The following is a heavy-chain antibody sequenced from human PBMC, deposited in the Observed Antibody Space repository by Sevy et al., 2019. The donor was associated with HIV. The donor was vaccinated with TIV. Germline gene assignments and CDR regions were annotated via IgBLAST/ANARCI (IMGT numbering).Heavy chain of an antibody. CDR2: IKSDRSRK. D-gene: IGHD2-15*01. Sequence: GGSLRLSCAASGFTFSIYYMTWARQAPGKGLEWVANIKSDRSRKYYVDSVKGRFTISRDNAKNSLYLQMNSLTAEGTAVYYSARYGGYIDLWGHGTMVTVSS. V-gene: IGHV3-7*01. CDR3: ARYGGYIDL. CDR1: GFTFSIYY. J-gene: IGHJ4*01.